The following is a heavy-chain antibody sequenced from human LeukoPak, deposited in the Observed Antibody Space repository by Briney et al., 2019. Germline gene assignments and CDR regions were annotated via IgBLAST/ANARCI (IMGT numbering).Heavy chain of an antibody. Sequence: ASVKVSCKASGYTFTSYDISWVRQATGQGLEWMGWMNPNSGNTGYAQKFQGRVTITRNTSISTAYMELSSLRSEDTAVYFCAKDRPNYYGSNGHYYRRDGDYWGQGTLVTVSS. D-gene: IGHD3-22*01. J-gene: IGHJ4*02. CDR3: AKDRPNYYGSNGHYYRRDGDY. CDR2: MNPNSGNT. CDR1: GYTFTSYD. V-gene: IGHV1-8*03.